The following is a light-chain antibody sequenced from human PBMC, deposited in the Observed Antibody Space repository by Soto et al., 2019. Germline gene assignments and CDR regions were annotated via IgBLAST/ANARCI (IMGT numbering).Light chain of an antibody. CDR1: SSNIGSNT. J-gene: IGLJ3*02. Sequence: QSVLTQSPSASGTPGQRVTISCSGSSSNIGSNTVNWYQQLPGTAPKLLIYDNNHRPSGVPDRFSGSKSGTSASLAISGLQSEDEADYYCAAWDDSLNGVVFGGGTTLTVL. CDR2: DNN. V-gene: IGLV1-44*01. CDR3: AAWDDSLNGVV.